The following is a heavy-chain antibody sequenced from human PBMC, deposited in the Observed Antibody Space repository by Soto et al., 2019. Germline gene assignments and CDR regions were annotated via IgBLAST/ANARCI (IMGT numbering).Heavy chain of an antibody. J-gene: IGHJ6*02. CDR1: GFTFSSYG. CDR2: IWYDGSNK. V-gene: IGHV3-33*01. CDR3: ARKEARGNFYYYGVDV. Sequence: PGGSLRLSCAASGFTFSSYGMHWVRQAPGKGLEWVAVIWYDGSNKYYADSVKGRFTISRDNSKNTLYLQMNSLRAEDTAVYYCARKEARGNFYYYGVDVWGQGTTVTV.